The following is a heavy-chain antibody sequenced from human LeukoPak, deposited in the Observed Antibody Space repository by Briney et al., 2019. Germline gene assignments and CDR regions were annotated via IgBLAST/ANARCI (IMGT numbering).Heavy chain of an antibody. CDR1: GYIFTNYD. V-gene: IGHV1-8*02. J-gene: IGHJ5*02. CDR3: ARDYGGNSGWFDP. CDR2: MSPNSGNT. Sequence: ASVTVSCEASGYIFTNYDINWVRQAPGQGLEWVGWMSPNSGNTGYAQKFQGRVTMTRNSFISTAYMELSSLRSEDTAVYYCARDYGGNSGWFDPWGQGTLVTVSS. D-gene: IGHD4-23*01.